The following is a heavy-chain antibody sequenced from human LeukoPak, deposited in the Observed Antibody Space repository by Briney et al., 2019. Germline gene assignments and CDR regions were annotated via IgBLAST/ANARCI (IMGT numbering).Heavy chain of an antibody. CDR3: ARDFPFSNSNSLGVDDDY. CDR2: INPNSGGT. V-gene: IGHV1-2*02. J-gene: IGHJ4*02. CDR1: GYTFTGYY. D-gene: IGHD6-6*01. Sequence: ASVKVSCKASGYTFTGYYMHWVRQAPGQGLEWMGWINPNSGGTNYQGRVTMTRDTSISTAYMELSRLRSDDTAVYYCARDFPFSNSNSLGVDDDYWGQGTLVTFSS.